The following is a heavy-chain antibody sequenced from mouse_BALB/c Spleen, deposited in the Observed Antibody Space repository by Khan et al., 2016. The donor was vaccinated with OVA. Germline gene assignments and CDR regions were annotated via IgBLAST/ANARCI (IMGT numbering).Heavy chain of an antibody. CDR2: INPTSGFT. J-gene: IGHJ2*01. CDR3: ARDRIDS. Sequence: VQLQQSGAELAKPGASVKMSCKASGYTITNCWMHWVKQRPGKGLEWIGYINPTSGFTDYNQTFKDNATLTAEKSSSTAYMQLSSLTSDDSAVYYCARDRIDSWGQGTTLTVSS. V-gene: IGHV1-7*01. CDR1: GYTITNCW.